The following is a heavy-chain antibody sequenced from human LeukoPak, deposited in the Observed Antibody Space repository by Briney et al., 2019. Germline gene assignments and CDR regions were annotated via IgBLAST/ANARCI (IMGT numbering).Heavy chain of an antibody. CDR1: GFSFSTYD. D-gene: IGHD1-1*01. V-gene: IGHV3-11*06. CDR3: ARGGRNDLRSWFDP. Sequence: PGGTLTLSCAASGFSFSTYDMIWIRQAPGRGLEWVSHISSSRSDYRRYAESVRGRFTISRDNAKNSVYLEMNGLTKNDTGVYYCARGGRNDLRSWFDPWGQGTVVTVSS. CDR2: ISSSRSDYR. J-gene: IGHJ5*02.